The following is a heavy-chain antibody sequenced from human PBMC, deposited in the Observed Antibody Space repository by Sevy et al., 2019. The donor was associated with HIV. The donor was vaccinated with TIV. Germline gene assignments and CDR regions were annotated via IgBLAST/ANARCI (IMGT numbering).Heavy chain of an antibody. J-gene: IGHJ4*02. CDR1: GFIFSDYY. D-gene: IGHD2-15*01. CDR3: ARDPLLGVAREVARGGY. Sequence: GGSLRLSCSGSGFIFSDYYMSWIRQAPGRGVEWISYISGSGITYYADSVEGRFTISRDNARNSRYLQMNSLRADDTAVYYCARDPLLGVAREVARGGYWGQGTLVTVSS. V-gene: IGHV3-11*01. CDR2: ISGSGIT.